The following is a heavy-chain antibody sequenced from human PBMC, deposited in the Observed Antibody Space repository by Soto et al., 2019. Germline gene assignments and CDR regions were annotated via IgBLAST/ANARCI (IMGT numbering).Heavy chain of an antibody. V-gene: IGHV4-30-2*01. Sequence: PSETLSLTCAVSGGSISSGGYSWSWIRQPPGKGLECIGYIYHSGSTYYNPSLKSRVTISVDRSKNQFSLKLSSVTAADTAVYYCARGNVVAIDYWGQGNLVTVS. CDR1: GGSISSGGYS. J-gene: IGHJ4*02. D-gene: IGHD2-21*01. CDR2: IYHSGST. CDR3: ARGNVVAIDY.